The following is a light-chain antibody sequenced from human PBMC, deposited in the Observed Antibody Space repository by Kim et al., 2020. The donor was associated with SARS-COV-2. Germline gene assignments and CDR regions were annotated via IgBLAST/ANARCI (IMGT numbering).Light chain of an antibody. J-gene: IGLJ2*01. CDR3: SSYTSSSTVV. Sequence: GQSITISCTGTSSDVGGSNYVSWYQQHPGKAPKLMIYDVSNRPSGLSYRFAGSKSGNTASLTISGLQAEDEADYYCSSYTSSSTVVFGGGTQLTVL. CDR1: SSDVGGSNY. V-gene: IGLV2-14*03. CDR2: DVS.